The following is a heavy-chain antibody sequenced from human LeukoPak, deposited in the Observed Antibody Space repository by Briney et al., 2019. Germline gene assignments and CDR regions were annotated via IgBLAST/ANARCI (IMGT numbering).Heavy chain of an antibody. CDR2: IHPEGNEK. Sequence: GGSLRLSCTASGFTFSTYWMSWVRQAPGEGLEWVANIHPEGNEKYHVDSVKDRFTISRDNAKNSLYLQMNSLRVEDTAVYYCARGDDFSGDYWGQGTLVTVSS. CDR3: ARGDDFSGDY. D-gene: IGHD2-21*02. J-gene: IGHJ4*02. V-gene: IGHV3-7*04. CDR1: GFTFSTYW.